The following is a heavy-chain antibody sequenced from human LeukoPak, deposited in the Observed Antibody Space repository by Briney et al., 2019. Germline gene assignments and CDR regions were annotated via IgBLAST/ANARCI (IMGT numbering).Heavy chain of an antibody. V-gene: IGHV4-39*07. CDR2: IYYSGST. J-gene: IGHJ3*02. CDR3: ARVTYSRSSMSLDAFDI. D-gene: IGHD6-6*01. Sequence: SETLSLTCTVSGGSISSSSYYWGWIRQPPGKGLEWIGSIYYSGSTYYNPSLKSRVTISVDTSKNQFSLKLSSVTAADTAVYYCARVTYSRSSMSLDAFDIWGQGTMVTVSS. CDR1: GGSISSSSYY.